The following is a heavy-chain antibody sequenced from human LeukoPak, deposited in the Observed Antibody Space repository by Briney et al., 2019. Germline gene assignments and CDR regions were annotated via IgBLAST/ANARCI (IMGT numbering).Heavy chain of an antibody. CDR2: IYYSGST. D-gene: IGHD3-22*01. CDR1: GGSLSSYY. CDR3: ARESSYYDSSGYQSHFDY. J-gene: IGHJ4*02. V-gene: IGHV4-59*01. Sequence: PSETLSLTCTVSGGSLSSYYWSWIRQPPGKGLEWIGYIYYSGSTNYNPPLKSRVTISVDTSKNQFSLKLSSVTAADTAVYYCARESSYYDSSGYQSHFDYWGQGTLVTFSS.